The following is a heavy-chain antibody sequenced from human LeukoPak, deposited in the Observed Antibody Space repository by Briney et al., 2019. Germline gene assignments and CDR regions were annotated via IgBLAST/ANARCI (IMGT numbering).Heavy chain of an antibody. CDR1: GGSISSYY. D-gene: IGHD3-22*01. J-gene: IGHJ4*02. Sequence: PSETLSLTCTVSGGSISSYYWSWIRQPPGKGLKWIGYIYNSGSTNYNPSLKSRVTISVDMSKNQFSLKLSSVTAADTAMYYCSRARGYAFDYWGQGTLVTVSS. V-gene: IGHV4-59*12. CDR3: SRARGYAFDY. CDR2: IYNSGST.